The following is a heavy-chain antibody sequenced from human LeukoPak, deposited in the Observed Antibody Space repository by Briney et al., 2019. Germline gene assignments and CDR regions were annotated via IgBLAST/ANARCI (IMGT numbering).Heavy chain of an antibody. V-gene: IGHV4-59*01. CDR3: ARDSPQIDY. J-gene: IGHJ4*02. CDR1: GGSISSYY. Sequence: SETLSLTCTVSGGSISSYYWSWIRQPPGKGLEWIGYIYYSGSTNYNPSLKSRVTISVDTSKNQFSLKLSSVTAADTAVYYCARDSPQIDYWGQGTLVTVSS. CDR2: IYYSGST.